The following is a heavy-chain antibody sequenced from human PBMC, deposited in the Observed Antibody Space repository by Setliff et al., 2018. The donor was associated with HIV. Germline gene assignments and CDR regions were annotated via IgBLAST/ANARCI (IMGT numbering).Heavy chain of an antibody. D-gene: IGHD2-21*02. J-gene: IGHJ5*02. V-gene: IGHV4-38-2*01. CDR3: ARHDCGGNCDINWFDP. CDR1: GYSISSNFL. Sequence: NPSETLSLTCAVSGYSISSNFLWGWVRQPPGQGLEWIGSIHHAGSTYYNPSLKSRVRISLDTSKNQFSLKLSSVTAADTAVYYCARHDCGGNCDINWFDPWGQGTLVTVSS. CDR2: IHHAGST.